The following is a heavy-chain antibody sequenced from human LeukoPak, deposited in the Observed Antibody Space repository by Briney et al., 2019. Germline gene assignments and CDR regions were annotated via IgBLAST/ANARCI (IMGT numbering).Heavy chain of an antibody. CDR3: AREGTLDSFSDAFDL. Sequence: GRSLRLSCAASGFTFTNYGMHWVRQAPGKGLEWVAVTWYDGSNKYYADSVKGRFTISRDNSKNTLYLQMNSLRAEDTAVYYCAREGTLDSFSDAFDLWGQGTMVTVSS. CDR1: GFTFTNYG. V-gene: IGHV3-33*01. CDR2: TWYDGSNK. J-gene: IGHJ3*01. D-gene: IGHD2-2*03.